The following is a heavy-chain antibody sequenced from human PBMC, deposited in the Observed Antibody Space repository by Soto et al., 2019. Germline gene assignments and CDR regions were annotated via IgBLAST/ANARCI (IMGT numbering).Heavy chain of an antibody. Sequence: ASVKVSCKASGYTFTGYYMHWVRQAPGQGLEWMGWINPNSGGTNYAQKFQGRVTMTRDTSISTAYMELSRLRSDDTAVYYCARTYGDDSTTENYYYCYGMDVWGQGTTVTVSS. V-gene: IGHV1-2*02. CDR1: GYTFTGYY. D-gene: IGHD4-17*01. CDR3: ARTYGDDSTTENYYYCYGMDV. J-gene: IGHJ6*02. CDR2: INPNSGGT.